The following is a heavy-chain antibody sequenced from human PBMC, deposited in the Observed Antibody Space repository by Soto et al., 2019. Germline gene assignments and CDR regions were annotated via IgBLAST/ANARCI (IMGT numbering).Heavy chain of an antibody. V-gene: IGHV4-30-2*01. D-gene: IGHD7-27*01. J-gene: IGHJ4*02. CDR3: ASLTGADYFDY. Sequence: SETLSLTCAVSGGSISSGGYSWSWIRQPPGKGLEWIGYIYHSGSTYYNPSLKSRVTISVDRSKNQFSLKLSSVTAADTAVYYCASLTGADYFDYWGQGTLVTVSS. CDR1: GGSISSGGYS. CDR2: IYHSGST.